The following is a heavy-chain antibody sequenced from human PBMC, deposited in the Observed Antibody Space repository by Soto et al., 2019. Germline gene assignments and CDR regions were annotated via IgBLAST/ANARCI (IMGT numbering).Heavy chain of an antibody. J-gene: IGHJ3*01. V-gene: IGHV4-39*01. CDR1: GGSISSSNYY. CDR2: NHYSGST. D-gene: IGHD2-21*01. Sequence: QLQLQESGPGLVKPSETLSLTCTVSGGSISSSNYYWGWIRQSPGKGLEWIGNNHYSGSTYYNPSLKSRVAISEDTSKNQISLKLSSVAAADTAVYYCARRVFAKHAFDLWGQGTMVIVSS. CDR3: ARRVFAKHAFDL.